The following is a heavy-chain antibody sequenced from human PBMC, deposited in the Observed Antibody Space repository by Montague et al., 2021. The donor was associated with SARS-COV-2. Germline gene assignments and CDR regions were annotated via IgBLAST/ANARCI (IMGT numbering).Heavy chain of an antibody. Sequence: SLRLSCAASGFGFRSYAMSWVRQAPGKRLEWVSGISDSGGSTYYADSVKGRFIISRDNSKNTLYLQMNSLRVEDTAVYYCANPRGEYSGSDFVFWYWGQGTLVTVSS. V-gene: IGHV3-23*01. J-gene: IGHJ4*02. CDR2: ISDSGGST. CDR1: GFGFRSYA. D-gene: IGHD5-12*01. CDR3: ANPRGEYSGSDFVFWY.